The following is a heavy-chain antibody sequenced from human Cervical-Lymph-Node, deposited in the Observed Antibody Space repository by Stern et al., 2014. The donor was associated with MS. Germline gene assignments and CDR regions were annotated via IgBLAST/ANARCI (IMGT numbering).Heavy chain of an antibody. V-gene: IGHV4-4*02. D-gene: IGHD6-13*01. J-gene: IGHJ4*02. Sequence: QVQLQESGPGLVKPSETLSLTCGASGGSISYCTWRSWVRQSPGKGLGRIGEIWNSGSTNSHPTFQRRVTIPVDTSKKPNYLGLSVMTAADTAVYYCARRGGQRMVHFDYWGQGALVIVSS. CDR1: GGSISYCTW. CDR3: ARRGGQRMVHFDY. CDR2: IWNSGST.